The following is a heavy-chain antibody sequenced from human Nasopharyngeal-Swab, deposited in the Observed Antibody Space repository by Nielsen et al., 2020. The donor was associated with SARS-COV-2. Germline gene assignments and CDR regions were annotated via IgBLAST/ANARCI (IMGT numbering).Heavy chain of an antibody. CDR3: ASIAAAGAPGY. J-gene: IGHJ4*02. D-gene: IGHD6-13*01. CDR2: IYYSGST. Sequence: WIRQSPGKGLEWVGRIYYSGSTYYNPSLKSRVTISVDTSKNQFSLKLSSVTAADTAVYYCASIAAAGAPGYWGQGTLVTVSS. V-gene: IGHV4-39*01.